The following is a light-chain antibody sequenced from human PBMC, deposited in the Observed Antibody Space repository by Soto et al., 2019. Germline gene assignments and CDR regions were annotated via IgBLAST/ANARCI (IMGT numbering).Light chain of an antibody. Sequence: QTVVTQEPSFSVSPGRTVTLTFGLSSGSVSTSYYPSWYQQTPGQAPRTLIYSTNTRSSGVPDRFSGSILGNKAALTITGAKADDESDYYCVLYMGSGVWVFGGGTKLTVL. V-gene: IGLV8-61*01. CDR3: VLYMGSGVWV. CDR1: SGSVSTSYY. CDR2: STN. J-gene: IGLJ3*02.